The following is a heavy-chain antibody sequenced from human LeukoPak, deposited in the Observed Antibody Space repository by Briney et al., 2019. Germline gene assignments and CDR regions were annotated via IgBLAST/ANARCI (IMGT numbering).Heavy chain of an antibody. D-gene: IGHD3-10*01. V-gene: IGHV4-34*01. J-gene: IGHJ4*02. CDR1: GGSFSGYY. CDR2: INHSGST. CDR3: ARATVNYYGSGSYPLYYFDY. Sequence: PSETLSLTCAVYGGSFSGYYWSWIRQRPGKGLEWIGEINHSGSTNYNPSLKSRVTISVDTSKNQFSLKLSSVTAADTAVYYCARATVNYYGSGSYPLYYFDYWGQGTLVTVSS.